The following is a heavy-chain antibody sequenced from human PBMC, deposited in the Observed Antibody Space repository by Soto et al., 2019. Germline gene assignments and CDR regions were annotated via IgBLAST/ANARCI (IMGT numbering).Heavy chain of an antibody. Sequence: SETLSLTCTVSGGSISSGDYYWSWIRQPPGKGMEWIGYIYYSGSTYYNPSLKSRVTISVDTSKNQFSLKLSSVTAADTAVYFCAREGHTSRLAVWGQGTTVTVSS. V-gene: IGHV4-30-4*01. CDR2: IYYSGST. CDR3: AREGHTSRLAV. CDR1: GGSISSGDYY. J-gene: IGHJ6*02.